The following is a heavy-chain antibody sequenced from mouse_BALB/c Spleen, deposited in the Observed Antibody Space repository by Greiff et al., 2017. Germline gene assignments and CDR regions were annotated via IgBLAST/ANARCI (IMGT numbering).Heavy chain of an antibody. V-gene: IGHV5-6*02. CDR3: ERHHIYAMDY. CDR1: GFTFSSYG. J-gene: IGHJ4*01. CDR2: ISSGGSYT. Sequence: DVMLVESGGDLVKPGGSLKLSCAASGFTFSSYGMSWVRQTPDKGLEWVATISSGGSYTYYPDSVKGRFTISRDNAKNTQYLQMSSLKSEDTAMSCCERHHIYAMDYWGQGTSVTVSS.